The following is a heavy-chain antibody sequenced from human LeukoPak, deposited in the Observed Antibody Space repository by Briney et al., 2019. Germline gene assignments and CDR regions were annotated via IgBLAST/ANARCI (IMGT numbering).Heavy chain of an antibody. V-gene: IGHV3-64*02. J-gene: IGHJ4*02. CDR1: GFSFRYFA. D-gene: IGHD1-26*01. CDR3: TRDGGSFCDFDY. CDR2: INTDGRIT. Sequence: GGSLGLSCVGSGFSFRYFAIHWVRQAPGKGLEYVSDINTDGRITYYADSVKGRFTISRDNSKNTVYLQMGSLRGDDMAVYYCTRDGGSFCDFDYWGQGALVTVSS.